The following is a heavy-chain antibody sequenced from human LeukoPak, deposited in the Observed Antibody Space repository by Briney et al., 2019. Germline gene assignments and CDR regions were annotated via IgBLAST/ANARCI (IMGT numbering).Heavy chain of an antibody. CDR1: GVTICNLY. D-gene: IGHD3-3*01. V-gene: IGHV4-59*01. J-gene: IGHJ6*02. Sequence: SETLSCTCSVSGVTICNLYWNWLGQPPGKGLEWIGYISYTGSTNYNPSLKSRVTISIDTSKNHFSLKLSSVTAADTAVYYCARDRNGYSHCNYGLDDWGQGTTVTVSS. CDR2: ISYTGST. CDR3: ARDRNGYSHCNYGLDD.